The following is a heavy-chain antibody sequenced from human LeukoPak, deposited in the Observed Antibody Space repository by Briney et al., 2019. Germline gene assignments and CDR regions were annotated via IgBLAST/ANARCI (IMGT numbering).Heavy chain of an antibody. V-gene: IGHV1-18*01. CDR3: ARAAGLELSV. CDR1: GYTFTSYG. D-gene: IGHD1-7*01. J-gene: IGHJ4*02. Sequence: GASVKVSCKASGYTFTSYGISWVRQAPGQGLEWMGWISAYNGNTNYAQKFQGRVTITADKSTSTAYMELSSLRSEDTAVYYCARAAGLELSVWGQGTLVTVSS. CDR2: ISAYNGNT.